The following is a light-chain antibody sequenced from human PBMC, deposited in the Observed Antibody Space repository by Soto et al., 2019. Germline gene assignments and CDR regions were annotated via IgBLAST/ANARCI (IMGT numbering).Light chain of an antibody. V-gene: IGLV2-8*01. CDR1: SSDVGGYDH. Sequence: SALTQPRSACGSPGQSVTIPCTGTSSDVGGYDHVSWYQQHPGKAPKLMIYEVTKRPAGVPDRFSGSKSGNTASLTVSGLQAEDEADYYCSSDAGNYNYVFGTGTKVTVL. CDR2: EVT. CDR3: SSDAGNYNYV. J-gene: IGLJ1*01.